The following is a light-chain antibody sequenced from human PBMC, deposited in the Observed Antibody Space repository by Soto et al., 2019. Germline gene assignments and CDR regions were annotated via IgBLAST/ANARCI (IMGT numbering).Light chain of an antibody. V-gene: IGKV3-20*01. CDR3: QQYGSEPWT. Sequence: EVLMRLPPAPLSVSPGEAATLSCRATQIISINLAWYQHKPGQAPRLLIYGASSRATGIPDRFSGSGSGTDFTLTISRLEPEDFAVYYCQQYGSEPWTFGQGTKVDIK. J-gene: IGKJ1*01. CDR1: QIISIN. CDR2: GAS.